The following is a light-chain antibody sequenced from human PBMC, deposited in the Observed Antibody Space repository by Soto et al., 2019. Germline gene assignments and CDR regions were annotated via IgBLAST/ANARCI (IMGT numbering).Light chain of an antibody. CDR3: AAWDDSLNGAYV. V-gene: IGLV1-44*01. CDR2: SND. J-gene: IGLJ1*01. Sequence: QSVLTQRPSASGTPGQRVTISCSGSSSNIGSNTVNWYQQLPGTAPKLLIYSNDRRPSGVPDRFAGSKSGTSASLAISGLQSEDEADYYCAAWDDSLNGAYVFGTGTKVTVL. CDR1: SSNIGSNT.